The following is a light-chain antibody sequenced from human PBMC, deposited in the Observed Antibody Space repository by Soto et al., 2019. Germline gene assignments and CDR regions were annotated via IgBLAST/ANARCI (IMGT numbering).Light chain of an antibody. CDR2: NTN. CDR3: LIYYGGVKV. V-gene: IGLV7-43*01. J-gene: IGLJ2*01. CDR1: TGAVTSGDY. Sequence: QAVVTQEPSLTVSPGGTVTLTCASSTGAVTSGDYPNWFQQKPGQAPRTLIYNTNYKHSWTPARFSGSLLGGKAALTLSGVQPEDEDDYYCLIYYGGVKVFGGGTQLTVL.